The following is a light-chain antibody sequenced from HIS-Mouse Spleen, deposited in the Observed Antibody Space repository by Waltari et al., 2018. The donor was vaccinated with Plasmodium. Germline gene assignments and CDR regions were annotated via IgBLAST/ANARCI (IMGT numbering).Light chain of an antibody. CDR1: QSISSW. V-gene: IGKV1-5*03. CDR2: KAS. J-gene: IGKJ1*01. Sequence: DIQMTQSPSTLSASVGDRVTITCRASQSISSWLAWYQQKPGKAPTLLIYKASSLESGVLSRFSGSGSGTEFTLTISSLQPDDFATYYCQQYNSYWPFGQGNKVEIK. CDR3: QQYNSYWP.